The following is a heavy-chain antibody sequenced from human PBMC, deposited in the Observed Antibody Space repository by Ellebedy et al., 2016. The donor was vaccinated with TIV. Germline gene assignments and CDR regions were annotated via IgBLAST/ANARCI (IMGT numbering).Heavy chain of an antibody. CDR3: VKGAYPVPTVMAV. D-gene: IGHD3-16*01. J-gene: IGHJ6*02. Sequence: PGGSLRLSCAASGFTSSGMHWVRQAPGKGLEWVAFIRSDGSKKYYADSVQGRFTISRDYSKNTLDLQMNSPRVEDTALYYCVKGAYPVPTVMAVWGQGTMVIVSS. CDR2: IRSDGSKK. V-gene: IGHV3-30*02. CDR1: GFTSSG.